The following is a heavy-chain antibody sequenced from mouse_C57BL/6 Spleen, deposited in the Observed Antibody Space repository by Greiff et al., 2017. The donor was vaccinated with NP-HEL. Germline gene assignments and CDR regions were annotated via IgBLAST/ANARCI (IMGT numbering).Heavy chain of an antibody. CDR3: ARAFYYYGSSIYYAMDY. CDR1: GYTFTDYA. V-gene: IGHV1-67*01. CDR2: ISTYYGDA. J-gene: IGHJ4*01. Sequence: QVQLQQSGPELVRPGVSVKISCKGSGYTFTDYAMHWVKQSHAKSLEWIGVISTYYGDASYNQKFKDKATMTVDKSSSTAYMELARLTSEDSAVYYCARAFYYYGSSIYYAMDYWGQGTSVTVSS. D-gene: IGHD1-1*01.